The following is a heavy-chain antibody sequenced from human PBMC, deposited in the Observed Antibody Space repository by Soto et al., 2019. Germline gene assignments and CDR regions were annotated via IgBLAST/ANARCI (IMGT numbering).Heavy chain of an antibody. J-gene: IGHJ4*02. V-gene: IGHV3-53*01. CDR1: GFTVSSNY. CDR3: AGGRYSGLPDLLLDYFDY. D-gene: IGHD5-12*01. Sequence: GGSLRLSCAASGFTVSSNYMSWVRQAPGKGLEWVSVIYSGGSTYYADSVKGRFTISRDNSKNTLYLQMNSLRAEERAVYYCAGGRYSGLPDLLLDYFDYWGQGTLVTVSS. CDR2: IYSGGST.